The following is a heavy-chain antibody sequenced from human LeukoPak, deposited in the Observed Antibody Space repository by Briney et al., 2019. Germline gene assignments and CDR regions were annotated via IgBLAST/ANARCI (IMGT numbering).Heavy chain of an antibody. CDR1: GFTFSSYW. CDR2: IKQDGSGT. Sequence: PGGSLRLSCVASGFTFSSYWMSWVRQAPGKGLEWVASIKQDGSGTYYVDSLKGRFTISRDNAKNSLYLQMNSLRAEDTAVYLCARSAYSSSAAKWGQGTLVTVSS. V-gene: IGHV3-7*01. J-gene: IGHJ4*02. D-gene: IGHD6-13*01. CDR3: ARSAYSSSAAK.